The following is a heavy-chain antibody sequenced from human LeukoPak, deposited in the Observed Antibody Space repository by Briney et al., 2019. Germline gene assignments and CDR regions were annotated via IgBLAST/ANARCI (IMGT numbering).Heavy chain of an antibody. Sequence: GRSLRLSCAASGFTFSSYAMHWVRQAPGKGLEWVAVISYDGSNKYYADSVKGRFTISRDNSKNTLYLQMNSLRAEDTAVYYCARDLYYDSSVSYYFDYWGQGTLVTVSS. CDR2: ISYDGSNK. D-gene: IGHD3-22*01. CDR3: ARDLYYDSSVSYYFDY. J-gene: IGHJ4*02. CDR1: GFTFSSYA. V-gene: IGHV3-30-3*01.